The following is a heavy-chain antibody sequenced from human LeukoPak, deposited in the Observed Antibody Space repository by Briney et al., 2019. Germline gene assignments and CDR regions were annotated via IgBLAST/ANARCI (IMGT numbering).Heavy chain of an antibody. D-gene: IGHD2-15*01. Sequence: GASVKVSCKASGYTFTSYGISWVRQAPGQGLEWMGWISAYNGNTNYAQKLQGRVTMTTDTSTSTAYMELRSLRSDDTAVYYCARDGYCSGGSCYSYYYYYYMDVWGKGTTVTVSS. CDR3: ARDGYCSGGSCYSYYYYYYMDV. J-gene: IGHJ6*03. V-gene: IGHV1-18*01. CDR2: ISAYNGNT. CDR1: GYTFTSYG.